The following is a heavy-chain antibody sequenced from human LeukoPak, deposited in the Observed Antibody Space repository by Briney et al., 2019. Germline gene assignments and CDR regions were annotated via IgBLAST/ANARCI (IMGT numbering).Heavy chain of an antibody. J-gene: IGHJ4*02. V-gene: IGHV1-69*05. D-gene: IGHD3-22*01. Sequence: GSSVKVSCKASRGTFSSYAISWVRQAPGQGLEWMGRIIPIFGTANYAQEFQGRVTITTDESTSTAYMELSSLRSEDTAVYYCARDPEDYYDSSGLDYWGQGTLVTVSS. CDR1: RGTFSSYA. CDR2: IIPIFGTA. CDR3: ARDPEDYYDSSGLDY.